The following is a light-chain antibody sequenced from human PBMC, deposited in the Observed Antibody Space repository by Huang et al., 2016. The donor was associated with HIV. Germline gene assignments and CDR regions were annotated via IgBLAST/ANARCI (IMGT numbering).Light chain of an antibody. V-gene: IGKV3-15*01. Sequence: MMQSPVTLSVSPGERATLSRRASQSVGSKLAWYQHKPGQAPRLLISDASTRAPGVPVTFSGSGSGTEFTLTISSLQSEQFGFYYCQQYNNWPLTFGGGTKVEIK. CDR2: DAS. J-gene: IGKJ4*01. CDR3: QQYNNWPLT. CDR1: QSVGSK.